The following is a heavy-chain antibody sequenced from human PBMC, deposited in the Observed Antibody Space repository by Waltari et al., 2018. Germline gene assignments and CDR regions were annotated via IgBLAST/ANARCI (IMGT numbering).Heavy chain of an antibody. D-gene: IGHD4-17*01. J-gene: IGHJ2*01. CDR2: IYYSGST. CDR3: ASPSNNYGDYVDWYFDL. CDR1: GGSISSSSYY. V-gene: IGHV4-39*07. Sequence: QLQLQESGPGLVKPSETLSLPCTVSGGSISSSSYYWGWIRQPPGKGLEWIGSIYYSGSTYYNPSLKSRVTISVDTSKNQFSLKLSSVTAADTAVYYCASPSNNYGDYVDWYFDLWGRGTLVTVSS.